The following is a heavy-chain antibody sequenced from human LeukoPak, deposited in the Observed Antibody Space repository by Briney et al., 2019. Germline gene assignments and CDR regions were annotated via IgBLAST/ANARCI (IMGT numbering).Heavy chain of an antibody. J-gene: IGHJ3*02. Sequence: GGSLRLSCASSGLTFSTYWMSWVRQAPGKGLEWVANINQDGRAKYYGDSVKGRLTISRDNDKNSLYLQMNSLRAEDTAVYYCAAGDDFDIWGQGTMVTVSS. D-gene: IGHD6-13*01. V-gene: IGHV3-7*01. CDR2: INQDGRAK. CDR3: AAGDDFDI. CDR1: GLTFSTYW.